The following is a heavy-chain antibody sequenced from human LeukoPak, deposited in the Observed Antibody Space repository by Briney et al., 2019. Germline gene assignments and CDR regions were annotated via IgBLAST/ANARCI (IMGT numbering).Heavy chain of an antibody. D-gene: IGHD3-22*01. Sequence: SETLSLTCAVYGGSFSGYYWSWIRQPPGKGLEWIGEINHSGSTNYNPSLKSRVTISVDTSKNQFSLRLSSVTAADTAVYYCARDPSGYFNYWGQGTLATVSS. V-gene: IGHV4-34*01. J-gene: IGHJ4*02. CDR1: GGSFSGYY. CDR2: INHSGST. CDR3: ARDPSGYFNY.